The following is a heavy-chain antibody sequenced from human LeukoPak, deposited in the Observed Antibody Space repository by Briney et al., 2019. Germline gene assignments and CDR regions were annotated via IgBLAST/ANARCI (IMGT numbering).Heavy chain of an antibody. CDR3: APRYYSSRYAEYYFDF. Sequence: PGRSLRLSCAASGFTFSSYGMHWVRQAPGKGLEWVAVIWYDGSNKYYADSVKGRFTISRDNSKNTLYLQMNGLRAEDTAVYYCAPRYYSSRYAEYYFDFWGQGTLVTVSS. CDR2: IWYDGSNK. V-gene: IGHV3-33*01. D-gene: IGHD3-22*01. J-gene: IGHJ4*02. CDR1: GFTFSSYG.